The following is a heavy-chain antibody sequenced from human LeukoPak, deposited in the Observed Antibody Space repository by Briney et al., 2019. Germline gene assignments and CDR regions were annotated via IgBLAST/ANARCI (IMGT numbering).Heavy chain of an antibody. CDR2: TFHTGRT. J-gene: IGHJ1*01. D-gene: IGHD5-12*01. CDR1: GGSISSYY. V-gene: IGHV4-59*12. Sequence: SETLSLTCSVSGGSISSYYWSWIRQPPGKGLEWIGYTFHTGRTNYNPSLKSRVTISLDTSKNQFSLKVSSVTAADTAVYYCASSSGYDSAVYFPHWGQGTLLTVSS. CDR3: ASSSGYDSAVYFPH.